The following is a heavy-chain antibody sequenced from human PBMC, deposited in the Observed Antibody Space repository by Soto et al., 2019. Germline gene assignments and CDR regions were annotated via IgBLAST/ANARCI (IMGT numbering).Heavy chain of an antibody. CDR3: ATAGGDLNWFDP. D-gene: IGHD4-17*01. J-gene: IGHJ5*02. CDR2: ISSSSSTI. CDR1: GFTFSSYS. Sequence: EVQLVESGGGLVQPGGSLRLSCAASGFTFSSYSMNWVRQAPGKGLEWVSYISSSSSTIYYADSVKGRVTISRDNAKNSLYQTMNTLRAEDTAVDYCATAGGDLNWFDPWGQGTLVTVSS. V-gene: IGHV3-48*01.